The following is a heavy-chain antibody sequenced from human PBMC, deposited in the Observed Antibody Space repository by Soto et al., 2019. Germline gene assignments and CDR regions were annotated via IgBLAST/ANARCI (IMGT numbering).Heavy chain of an antibody. Sequence: PSETLSLTCTVSGGSISSYYWSWSRQPPGKGLEWIGYIYYSGSTNYNPSLKSRVTISVDTSKNQFSLKLSSVTAADTAVYYCARRVKGFLDYWGQGTLVTVSS. CDR3: ARRVKGFLDY. V-gene: IGHV4-59*08. CDR2: IYYSGST. CDR1: GGSISSYY. D-gene: IGHD3-3*01. J-gene: IGHJ4*02.